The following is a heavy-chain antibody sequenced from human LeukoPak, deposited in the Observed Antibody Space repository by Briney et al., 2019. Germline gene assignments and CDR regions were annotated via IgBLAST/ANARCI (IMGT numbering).Heavy chain of an antibody. CDR1: GYRFTSYG. CDR3: ARGEGSGSYGYHDY. Sequence: GASVKVSCKTSGYRFTSYGISWVRQAPGQGLEWTGWISGYNGNTNYADSRDFAQKYQGRVTMTTDKSTSTAYMELRSLRSDDTAMYYCARGEGSGSYGYHDYWGQGTLVTVSS. D-gene: IGHD3-10*01. J-gene: IGHJ4*02. V-gene: IGHV1-18*01. CDR2: ISGYNGNT.